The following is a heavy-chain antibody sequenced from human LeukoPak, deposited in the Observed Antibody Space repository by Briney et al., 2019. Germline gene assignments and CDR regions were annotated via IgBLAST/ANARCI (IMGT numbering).Heavy chain of an antibody. CDR2: IASDGSST. J-gene: IGHJ4*02. D-gene: IGHD4-23*01. V-gene: IGHV3-74*01. CDR1: GFTFSSYW. Sequence: GSLRLSCAASGFTFSSYWINWVRQAPGKGLGWVSRIASDGSSTTYADSVKGRFSISRDNAKNTLYLQMNSLRVEDTAVYYCARGRPHGNDYWGQGTLVTVSS. CDR3: ARGRPHGNDY.